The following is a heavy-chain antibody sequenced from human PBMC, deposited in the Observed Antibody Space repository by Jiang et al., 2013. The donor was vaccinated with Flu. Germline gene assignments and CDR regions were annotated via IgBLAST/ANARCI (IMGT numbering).Heavy chain of an antibody. CDR1: GYTFTSYA. J-gene: IGHJ3*02. CDR2: INAGNGNT. V-gene: IGHV1-3*01. CDR3: ARDRVSVWFGESNDAFDI. Sequence: EVKKPGASVKVSCKASGYTFTSYAMHWVRQAPGQRLEWMGWINAGNGNTKYSQKFQGRVTITRDTSASTAYMELSSLRSEDTAVYYCARDRVSVWFGESNDAFDIWGQGTMVTVSS. D-gene: IGHD3-10*01.